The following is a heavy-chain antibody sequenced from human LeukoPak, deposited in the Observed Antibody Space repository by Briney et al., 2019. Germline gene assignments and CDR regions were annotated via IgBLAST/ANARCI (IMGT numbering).Heavy chain of an antibody. CDR2: INHSGST. D-gene: IGHD4/OR15-4a*01. CDR3: ARQRLSHNWFDP. J-gene: IGHJ5*02. CDR1: GGSISSYY. Sequence: SETLSLTCTVSGGSISSYYWSWIRQPPGKGLEWIGEINHSGSTNYNPSLKSRVTISVDTSKNQFSLKLSSVTAADTAVYYCARQRLSHNWFDPWGQGTLVTVSS. V-gene: IGHV4-34*01.